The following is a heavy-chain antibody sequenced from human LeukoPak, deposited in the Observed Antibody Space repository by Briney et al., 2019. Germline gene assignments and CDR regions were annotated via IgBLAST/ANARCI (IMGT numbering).Heavy chain of an antibody. Sequence: ASVKVSCKASGYTFTGHYIHWVRQAPGQGLEWMGWINPNTGSTNYAQKFQGRVTMTRDTSISTAYMELSRLRSDDTAVYYCARDYTSCYWCYYYGMDVWGQGTTVTVSS. CDR3: ARDYTSCYWCYYYGMDV. J-gene: IGHJ6*02. CDR2: INPNTGST. CDR1: GYTFTGHY. D-gene: IGHD2-2*01. V-gene: IGHV1-2*02.